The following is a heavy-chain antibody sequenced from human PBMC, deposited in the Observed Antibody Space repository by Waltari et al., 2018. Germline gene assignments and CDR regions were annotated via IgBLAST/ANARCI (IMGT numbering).Heavy chain of an antibody. CDR2: IIPIFGTA. J-gene: IGHJ5*02. V-gene: IGHV1-69*12. CDR1: GGTFSSYA. CDR3: ARSDAPMTPESEWWFDP. Sequence: QVQLVQSGAEVKKPGSSVKVSCKASGGTFSSYAISWVRQAPGQGLEWMGGIIPIFGTANYAQKFQGRVTITADESTSTAYMELSSLRSEDTAVYYCARSDAPMTPESEWWFDPWGQGTLVTVSS. D-gene: IGHD3-3*01.